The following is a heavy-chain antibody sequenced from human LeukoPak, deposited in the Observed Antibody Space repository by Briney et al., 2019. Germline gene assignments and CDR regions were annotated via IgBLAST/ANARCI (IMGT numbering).Heavy chain of an antibody. V-gene: IGHV4-30-2*01. CDR2: IYHNGST. J-gene: IGHJ4*02. Sequence: TLSPTCAVAGASISSGGYSCSWIRQPAGKGLEWIGNIYHNGSTYYNPSLKSPVTISVDRSTHQLSLKLSSVTAADTAVYYCARERQGNDYWGQGTLVTVSS. CDR1: GASISSGGYS. CDR3: ARERQGNDY.